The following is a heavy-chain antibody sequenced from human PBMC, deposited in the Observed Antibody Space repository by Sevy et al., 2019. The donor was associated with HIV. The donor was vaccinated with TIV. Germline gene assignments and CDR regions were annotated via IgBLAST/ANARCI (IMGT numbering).Heavy chain of an antibody. V-gene: IGHV3-15*07. CDR1: GFTFSDAW. CDR3: TTEGLERGYYCFDY. D-gene: IGHD1-1*01. Sequence: GGSLRLSCEASGFTFSDAWMNWVRQAPGKGLEWVGRIKPKACGGTTDYAAPVKGRFTSSRDDSKITLFLQMNSGIIGDTAVYFCTTEGLERGYYCFDYWGQGTLVTSPQ. J-gene: IGHJ4*02. CDR2: IKPKACGGTT.